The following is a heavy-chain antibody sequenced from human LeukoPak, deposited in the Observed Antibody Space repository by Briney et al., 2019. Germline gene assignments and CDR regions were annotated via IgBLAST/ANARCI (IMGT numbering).Heavy chain of an antibody. Sequence: SETLSLTCTVSGGSISSYYWSWIRQPPGKGLEWIGYIYYSGSTNYNPSLKSRVTISVDTSKNQFSLKLSSVTAADTAVYYCARATSRYSFPNRFDPWGQGTLVTVSS. CDR1: GGSISSYY. V-gene: IGHV4-59*01. J-gene: IGHJ5*02. CDR3: ARATSRYSFPNRFDP. D-gene: IGHD5-18*01. CDR2: IYYSGST.